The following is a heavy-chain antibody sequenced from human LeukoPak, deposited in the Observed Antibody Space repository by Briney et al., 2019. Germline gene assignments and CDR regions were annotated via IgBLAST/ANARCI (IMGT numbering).Heavy chain of an antibody. J-gene: IGHJ5*02. CDR2: IYYTGNT. D-gene: IGHD1-26*01. CDR3: ARVGLHSGSYYWFDP. CDR1: GDSISSGDYY. V-gene: IGHV4-30-4*08. Sequence: SETLSLTCTVSGDSISSGDYYWSWIRQPPGKGLEWFWYIYYTGNTYYNPSLKSRVTISADTSKNQFSLKLTSVTAADTAVYYCARVGLHSGSYYWFDPWGQGTLVTVSS.